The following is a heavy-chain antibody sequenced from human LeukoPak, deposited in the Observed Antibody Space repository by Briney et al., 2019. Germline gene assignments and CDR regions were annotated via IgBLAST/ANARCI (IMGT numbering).Heavy chain of an antibody. CDR2: IYYSGST. CDR1: GGSFSGYY. Sequence: PSETLSLTCAVYGGSFSGYYWSWIRQPPGKGLEWIGYIYYSGSTYYNPSLKSRVTISVDTSKNQFSLKLSSVTAADTAVYYCARHRITSAAAGLFDYWGQGTLVTVSS. CDR3: ARHRITSAAAGLFDY. J-gene: IGHJ4*02. V-gene: IGHV4-59*08. D-gene: IGHD6-13*01.